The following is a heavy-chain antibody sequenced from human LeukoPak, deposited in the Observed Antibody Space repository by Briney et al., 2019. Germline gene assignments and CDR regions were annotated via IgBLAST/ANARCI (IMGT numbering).Heavy chain of an antibody. CDR1: GGSISSGGYY. J-gene: IGHJ5*02. D-gene: IGHD4-11*01. CDR3: ARGEEIDDYSNYEVNWFDP. Sequence: SETLSLTCTVSGGSISSGGYYWSWIRQPPGKGLEWIGYIYHSGSTYYNPSLKSRVTISVDRSKNQFSLKLSSVTAADTAVYYCARGEEIDDYSNYEVNWFDPWGQGTLVTVSS. V-gene: IGHV4-30-2*01. CDR2: IYHSGST.